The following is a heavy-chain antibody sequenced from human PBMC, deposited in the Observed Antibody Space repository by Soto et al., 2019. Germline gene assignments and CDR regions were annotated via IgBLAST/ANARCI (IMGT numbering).Heavy chain of an antibody. V-gene: IGHV4-59*01. CDR2: IYYSGST. D-gene: IGHD2-15*01. CDR3: ARLDGSGNYYVMDV. Sequence: PSETLSLTCTVSGGSISSYYWSWIRQPPGKGLEWIGYIYYSGSTNYNPSLKSRVTISVDTSKNQFSLKLSSVTAADTAVYYCARLDGSGNYYVMDVWGQGTTVTVSS. CDR1: GGSISSYY. J-gene: IGHJ6*02.